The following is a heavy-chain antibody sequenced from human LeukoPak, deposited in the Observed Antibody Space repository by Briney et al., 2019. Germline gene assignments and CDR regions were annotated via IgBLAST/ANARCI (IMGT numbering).Heavy chain of an antibody. CDR2: ISGRSSTI. CDR3: ARDRLTSGSYFFDY. CDR1: AFTFSDYS. Sequence: GGSLRLSCAASAFTFSDYSMNWVRQAPGKGLEWISCISGRSSTIYYADSVRGRFTISRDNAKNSMYLQMNSLRAEDTAVYYCARDRLTSGSYFFDYWGQGTLVTVSS. V-gene: IGHV3-48*01. D-gene: IGHD1-26*01. J-gene: IGHJ4*02.